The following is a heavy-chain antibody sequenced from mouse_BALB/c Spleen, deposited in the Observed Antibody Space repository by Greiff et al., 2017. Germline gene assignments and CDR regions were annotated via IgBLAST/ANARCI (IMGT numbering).Heavy chain of an antibody. D-gene: IGHD2-4*01. V-gene: IGHV5-6-5*01. CDR3: ARGAHYDYDPFAY. CDR2: ISSGGST. CDR1: GFTFSSYA. Sequence: EVKVVESGGGLVKPGGSLKLSCAASGFTFSSYAMSWVRQTPEKRLEWVASISSGGSTYYPDSVKGRFTISRDNARNILYLQMSSLRSEDTAMYYCARGAHYDYDPFAYWGQGTLVTVSA. J-gene: IGHJ3*01.